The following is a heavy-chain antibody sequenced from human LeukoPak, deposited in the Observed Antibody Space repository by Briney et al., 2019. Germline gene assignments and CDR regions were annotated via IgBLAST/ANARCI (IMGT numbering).Heavy chain of an antibody. CDR2: ISYDGSNK. CDR3: ALRKYSSSPSAFEI. Sequence: GRSLRLSCAASGFTFSSYAMHWVRQAPGKGLEWVAVISYDGSNKYYADSVKGRFTISRDNSKNTLYLQMNSLRAEDTAVYFCALRKYSSSPSAFEIWGQGTMVTVSS. V-gene: IGHV3-30*14. J-gene: IGHJ3*02. D-gene: IGHD6-13*01. CDR1: GFTFSSYA.